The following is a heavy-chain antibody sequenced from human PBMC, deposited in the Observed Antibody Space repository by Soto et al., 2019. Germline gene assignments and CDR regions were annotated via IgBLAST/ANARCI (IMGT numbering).Heavy chain of an antibody. CDR2: ISSSGTTM. J-gene: IGHJ4*02. V-gene: IGHV3-48*03. D-gene: IGHD3-22*01. CDR1: GFTFSSYE. CDR3: ARGSTLIVVNHFDY. Sequence: GGSLRLSCAASGFTFSSYEMSWVRQAPGKGLEWVSYISSSGTTMYYADSVKGRFTISRDNAEKSVYLQMNSLRAKDTAVYFCARGSTLIVVNHFDYWGQGTLVTVSS.